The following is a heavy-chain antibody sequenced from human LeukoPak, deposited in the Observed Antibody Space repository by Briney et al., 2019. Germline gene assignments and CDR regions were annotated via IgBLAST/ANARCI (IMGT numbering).Heavy chain of an antibody. V-gene: IGHV3-23*01. CDR3: AKDQTPTMIVVVITPFDY. CDR1: GFTFSSYA. J-gene: IGHJ4*02. Sequence: QPGGSLRLSCAASGFTFSSYAMSWVRQAPGKGLEWVSAISGSGGSTYYADSVKGRFTISRDNSKNTLYLQMNSLRAEDTAVYYCAKDQTPTMIVVVITPFDYWGQGTLVTVSS. CDR2: ISGSGGST. D-gene: IGHD3-22*01.